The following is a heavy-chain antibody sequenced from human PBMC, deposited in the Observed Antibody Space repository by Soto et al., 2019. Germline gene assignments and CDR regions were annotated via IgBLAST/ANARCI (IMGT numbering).Heavy chain of an antibody. CDR1: GGAFSGYY. J-gene: IGHJ5*02. Sequence: SETLSLTCAVYGGAFSGYYWSWIRQPPGKGLEWIGEINHSGSTNYNPSLKSRVTISVDTSKNQFSLKLSSVTAADTAVYYCARGGLTARHNWFDPWGQGPLVTVSS. V-gene: IGHV4-34*01. D-gene: IGHD6-6*01. CDR3: ARGGLTARHNWFDP. CDR2: INHSGST.